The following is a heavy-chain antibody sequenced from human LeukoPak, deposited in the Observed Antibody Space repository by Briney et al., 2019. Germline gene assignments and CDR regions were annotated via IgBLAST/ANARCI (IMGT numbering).Heavy chain of an antibody. J-gene: IGHJ4*02. V-gene: IGHV3-48*01. Sequence: GGSLRLSCAASGFTFSSYSMNWVRQAPGKGLEWVSYISGSSSTIYYADSVKGRFTISRDNAKNSLYLQMNSLRAEDTAVYYCARDRRDYYDFWSGYYDYWGQGTLVTVSS. CDR1: GFTFSSYS. CDR2: ISGSSSTI. D-gene: IGHD3-3*01. CDR3: ARDRRDYYDFWSGYYDY.